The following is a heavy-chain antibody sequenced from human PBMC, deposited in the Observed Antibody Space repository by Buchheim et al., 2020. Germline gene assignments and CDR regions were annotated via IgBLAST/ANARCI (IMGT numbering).Heavy chain of an antibody. CDR2: TSYDGRNE. CDR1: GFNFSTFG. CDR3: AKVGYGSGSYLLRSFDY. D-gene: IGHD3-10*01. V-gene: IGHV3-30*18. Sequence: QVQLVESGGGVVQPGGSLRLSCAASGFNFSTFGMHWVRQAPGKGLEWVAVTSYDGRNEYYEDSVKGRFTISRDNSKNTLYLHMNSLGAEDTAVYYCAKVGYGSGSYLLRSFDYWGQGTL. J-gene: IGHJ4*02.